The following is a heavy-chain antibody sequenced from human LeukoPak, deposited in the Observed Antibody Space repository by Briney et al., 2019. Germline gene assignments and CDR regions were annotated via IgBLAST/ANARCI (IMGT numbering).Heavy chain of an antibody. CDR2: IYTSGST. J-gene: IGHJ5*02. D-gene: IGHD4-17*01. Sequence: SETLSLTCTVSGGSISSYYWSWIRQPAGKGLEWIGRIYTSGSTNYNASLKSRVSMSVDTSKNHFSLKLRSVTAADTAVYYCARHRGAHGDYGNWFDPWGQGTLVTVSS. CDR3: ARHRGAHGDYGNWFDP. CDR1: GGSISSYY. V-gene: IGHV4-4*07.